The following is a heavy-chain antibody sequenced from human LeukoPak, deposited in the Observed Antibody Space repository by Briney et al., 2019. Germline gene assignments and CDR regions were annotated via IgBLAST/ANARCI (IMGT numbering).Heavy chain of an antibody. CDR1: GYTLTVLS. CDR3: ATVYSYDSSAYYRLDY. J-gene: IGHJ4*02. D-gene: IGHD3-22*01. CDR2: FDPEDGER. V-gene: IGHV1-24*01. Sequence: ASVNLSFNFSGYTLTVLSMNWVRHGPRKGLERMGGFDPEDGERFYAQKFQGRVTMTEDTSTDTAYMELSSLRSEDTAVYYCATVYSYDSSAYYRLDYWGQGTLVTVSS.